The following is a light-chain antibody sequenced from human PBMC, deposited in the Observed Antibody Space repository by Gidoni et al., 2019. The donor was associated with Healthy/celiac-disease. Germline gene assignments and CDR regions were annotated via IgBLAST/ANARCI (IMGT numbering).Light chain of an antibody. Sequence: EIVLTQSPGTLALSPGERATLPCRASQSVSRSYLAWYQQKPGQAPRLLIYGASSRATGIPDRFSGRGSGTDFTLTISRLEPEDFAVYYCQQYGSSPRTFGQGTKVEIK. CDR3: QQYGSSPRT. CDR2: GAS. V-gene: IGKV3-20*01. CDR1: QSVSRSY. J-gene: IGKJ1*01.